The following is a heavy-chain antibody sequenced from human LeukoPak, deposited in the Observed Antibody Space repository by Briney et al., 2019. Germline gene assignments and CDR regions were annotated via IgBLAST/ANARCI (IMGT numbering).Heavy chain of an antibody. CDR2: ITNSGRDA. J-gene: IGHJ6*04. V-gene: IGHV3-11*06. CDR3: GRGHFALDV. Sequence: GGSLRLSCAASGFTFSDHYMTWIRQAPGKGLEWVSYITNSGRDADYSDSVRGRFTTSRDNAKNSLYLQMNSLRPEDTAIYYCGRGHFALDVWGKGTTVTVSS. CDR1: GFTFSDHY.